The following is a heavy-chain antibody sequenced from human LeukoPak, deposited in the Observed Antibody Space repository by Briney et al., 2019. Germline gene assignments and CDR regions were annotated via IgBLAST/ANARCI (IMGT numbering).Heavy chain of an antibody. V-gene: IGHV3-23*01. Sequence: GGSLRLSCAASGFTFSSYAISWVRQAPGKGLEWVSAISGSGGSTYYADSVKGRFTISRDNSKNTLYLQMNSLRAEDTAVYYCAKYYVWGSYRYFDYWGQGTLVTVSS. CDR2: ISGSGGST. D-gene: IGHD3-16*02. CDR3: AKYYVWGSYRYFDY. J-gene: IGHJ4*02. CDR1: GFTFSSYA.